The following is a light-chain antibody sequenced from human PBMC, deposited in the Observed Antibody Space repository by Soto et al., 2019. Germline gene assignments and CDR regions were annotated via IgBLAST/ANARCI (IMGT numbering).Light chain of an antibody. J-gene: IGKJ5*01. V-gene: IGKV3-20*01. CDR1: QSVSSSH. CDR3: KQSGSTPRIT. CDR2: GAS. Sequence: PGTPCSYPEATATLPRRASQSVSSSHLAWYQQKPCQASRLLIYGASSRATGIPARFRGSGSGTDFTLTISRRETDDFAVHYCKQSGSTPRITFGQGTGMEI.